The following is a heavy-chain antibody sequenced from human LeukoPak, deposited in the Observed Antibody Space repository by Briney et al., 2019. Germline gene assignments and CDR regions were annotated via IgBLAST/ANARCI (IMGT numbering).Heavy chain of an antibody. D-gene: IGHD3-10*01. CDR2: INPSGGST. J-gene: IGHJ4*02. V-gene: IGHV1-46*01. CDR3: ARDSSPLRPEGLWGSRSTMVRGVRAFPPDY. Sequence: ASVKVSCKASGYTFTSYYTHWVRQAPGQGLEWMGIINPSGGSTSYAQKFQGRATMTRDTSTSTVYMELSSLRSEDTAVYYCARDSSPLRPEGLWGSRSTMVRGVRAFPPDYWGQGTLVTVSS. CDR1: GYTFTSYY.